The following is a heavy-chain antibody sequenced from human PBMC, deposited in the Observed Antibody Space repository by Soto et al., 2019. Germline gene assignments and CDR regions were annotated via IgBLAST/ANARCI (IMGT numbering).Heavy chain of an antibody. CDR2: IDPRSGGT. D-gene: IGHD4-17*01. V-gene: IGHV1-2*02. CDR3: ATDDYWIFPY. J-gene: IGHJ4*02. Sequence: ASVKVSCKVSGYTFTTYYIHWVRQAHGQGLEWMGWIDPRSGGTVYEQKFQGRDTMTRDTSISTVYMDLSGLTSDDTALYYCATDDYWIFPYWGQGSLVTVSS. CDR1: GYTFTTYY.